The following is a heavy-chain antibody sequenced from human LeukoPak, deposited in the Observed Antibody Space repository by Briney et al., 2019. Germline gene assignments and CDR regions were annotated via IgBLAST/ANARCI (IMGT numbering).Heavy chain of an antibody. CDR3: AAPSGAYLYYYYYYGMDV. V-gene: IGHV1-58*01. Sequence: GASVKVSCKASGFTFTSSAVQWVRQARGQRLEWIGWIVVGSGNTNYAQKFQERVTITRDMSTSTAYMELSSLRSEGTAVYYCAAPSGAYLYYYYYYGMDVWGQGTTVTVSS. J-gene: IGHJ6*02. CDR2: IVVGSGNT. CDR1: GFTFTSSA. D-gene: IGHD2-2*02.